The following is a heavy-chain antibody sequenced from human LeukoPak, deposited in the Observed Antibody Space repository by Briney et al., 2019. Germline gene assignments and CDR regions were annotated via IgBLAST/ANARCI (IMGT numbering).Heavy chain of an antibody. CDR1: GGSISSSSYY. V-gene: IGHV4-39*07. CDR3: ASDSSSWQYYYYYGMDV. Sequence: SETLSLTCTVSGGSISSSSYYWGWIRQPPGKGLEWIGSIYYSGSTYYNPSLKSRVTISVDTSKNQFSLKLSSVTAADTAVYYCASDSSSWQYYYYYGMDVWGQGTTVTVSS. J-gene: IGHJ6*02. D-gene: IGHD6-13*01. CDR2: IYYSGST.